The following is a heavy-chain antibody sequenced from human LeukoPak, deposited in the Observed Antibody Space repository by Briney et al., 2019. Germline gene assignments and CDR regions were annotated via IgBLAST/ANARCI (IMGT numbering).Heavy chain of an antibody. Sequence: SETLSLTCAVYGGSFSGYYWSWIRQPPGKGLEWIGEINHSGSTNYNPSLKGRVTISVDTSKNQFSLKLSSVTAADTAVYYCARGRGGTPPDYWGQGTLVTVSS. CDR1: GGSFSGYY. V-gene: IGHV4-34*01. CDR2: INHSGST. CDR3: ARGRGGTPPDY. D-gene: IGHD1/OR15-1a*01. J-gene: IGHJ4*02.